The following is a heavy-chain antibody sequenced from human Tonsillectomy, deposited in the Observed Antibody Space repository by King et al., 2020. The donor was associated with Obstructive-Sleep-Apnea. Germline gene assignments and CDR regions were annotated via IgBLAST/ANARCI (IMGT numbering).Heavy chain of an antibody. CDR2: INYSGST. Sequence: LQLQESGPGLVKPSETLSLTCTVSGGFISSSSYYWGWIRQPPGKGREWIGNINYSGSTYYGPSLKSRVTISIDTSKNEFSLKLSSVTAADTAVYYCALKYGMDVWGRGTTVTVSS. J-gene: IGHJ6*02. CDR3: ALKYGMDV. V-gene: IGHV4-39*07. CDR1: GGFISSSSYY.